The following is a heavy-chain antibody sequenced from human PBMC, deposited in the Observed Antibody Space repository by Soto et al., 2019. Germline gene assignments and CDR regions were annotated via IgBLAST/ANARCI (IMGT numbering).Heavy chain of an antibody. CDR3: ARPLYYYDSSGYYVRIGEGSFDY. V-gene: IGHV4-39*01. CDR1: VRSLSSSRSN. Sequence: PSEALSGTCTESVRSLSSSRSNWGWNRQPPRMALEWSGSIYYIGSTYYNPSLKSLVTISEDTSKNQFYMKLNSVTAADTAVYYCARPLYYYDSSGYYVRIGEGSFDYWGQGTPVPVSS. CDR2: IYYIGST. D-gene: IGHD3-22*01. J-gene: IGHJ4*02.